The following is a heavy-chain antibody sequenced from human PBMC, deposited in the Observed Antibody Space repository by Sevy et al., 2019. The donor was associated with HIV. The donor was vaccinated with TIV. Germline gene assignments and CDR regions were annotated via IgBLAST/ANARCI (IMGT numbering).Heavy chain of an antibody. V-gene: IGHV3-30-3*01. CDR1: GFTFSSYA. D-gene: IGHD6-19*01. CDR3: ARVAVAGPRVYYGMDV. CDR2: ISYDGSNK. Sequence: GGSLRLSCAASGFTFSSYAMHWVRQAPGKGLEWVAVISYDGSNKYYADSVKGRFTISRDNSKNTLYLQMNSLRAEDTAVYYCARVAVAGPRVYYGMDVWGQGTMVTVSS. J-gene: IGHJ6*02.